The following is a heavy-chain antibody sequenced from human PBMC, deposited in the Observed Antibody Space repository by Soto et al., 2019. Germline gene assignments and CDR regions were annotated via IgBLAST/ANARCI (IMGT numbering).Heavy chain of an antibody. D-gene: IGHD1-1*01. CDR1: GFSISRSA. CDR2: IAYDGSNK. Sequence: QVQLVESGGGVVQPGRSLRLSCAASGFSISRSAMHWVRQAPGKGPEWVAVIAYDGSNKWYADSAKGRFTISRDNSKNTLYLHMTSLRGEDTAVYYCARDLQAGTDNVNWFAPWGQGTLVNVSS. J-gene: IGHJ5*02. V-gene: IGHV3-30*04. CDR3: ARDLQAGTDNVNWFAP.